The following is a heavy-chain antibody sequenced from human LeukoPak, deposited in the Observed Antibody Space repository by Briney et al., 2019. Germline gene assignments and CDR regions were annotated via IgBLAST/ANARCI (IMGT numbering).Heavy chain of an antibody. CDR3: ARHRRPGKSLIERGFDF. CDR1: GYIFTSYW. CDR2: VYPGDVDT. D-gene: IGHD1-1*01. Sequence: GESLKISCKGSGYIFTSYWIGWVRQMPRKGLEWMGIVYPGDVDTRYTPSFRGQVTVSADGSITTAYLQWSSLEASDSAMYYCARHRRPGKSLIERGFDFWGQGTLVTVSS. V-gene: IGHV5-51*01. J-gene: IGHJ5*01.